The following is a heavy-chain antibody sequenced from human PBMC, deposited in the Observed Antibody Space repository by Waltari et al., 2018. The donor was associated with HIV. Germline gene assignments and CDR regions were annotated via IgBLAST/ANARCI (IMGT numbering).Heavy chain of an antibody. CDR2: VSWNGEST. D-gene: IGHD2-21*01. J-gene: IGHJ5*02. CDR1: GFTFKNYA. CDR3: AGEDDRGDFP. V-gene: IGHV3-23*01. Sequence: ELYLLASGGGLVQPGGSLRVSCGGSGFTFKNYAGSWVRQAPGKGVEWSSSVSWNGESTYYADSVEGRFTSSRDNSKNMLYLQMNGLRVEDTAVYYCAGEDDRGDFPWGQGTLVTVSA.